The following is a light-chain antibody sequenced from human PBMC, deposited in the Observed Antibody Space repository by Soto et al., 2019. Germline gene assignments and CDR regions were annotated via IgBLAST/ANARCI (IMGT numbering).Light chain of an antibody. CDR2: DAS. V-gene: IGKV3-11*01. Sequence: EIVLTQSPATLSLSPGERAALSCRASQSVSSYLAWYQQKPGQAPRLLIYDASKRAPGIPARFTGSGSGTDFTLTISSLEPEDFAVYFCQQRSNWPSTFGGGTTVEI. CDR3: QQRSNWPST. CDR1: QSVSSY. J-gene: IGKJ4*01.